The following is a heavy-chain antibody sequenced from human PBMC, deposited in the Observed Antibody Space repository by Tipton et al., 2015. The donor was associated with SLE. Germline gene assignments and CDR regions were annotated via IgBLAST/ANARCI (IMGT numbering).Heavy chain of an antibody. J-gene: IGHJ3*02. CDR3: ARRDAFDI. CDR1: GYSISSGYY. Sequence: TLSLTCAVSGYSISSGYYWGWTRQPPGKGLEWIGSIYHSGSTYYNPSLKSRVTISVDTSKNQFSLKLSSVTAADTAVYYCARRDAFDIWGQGTMVTVSS. CDR2: IYHSGST. V-gene: IGHV4-38-2*01.